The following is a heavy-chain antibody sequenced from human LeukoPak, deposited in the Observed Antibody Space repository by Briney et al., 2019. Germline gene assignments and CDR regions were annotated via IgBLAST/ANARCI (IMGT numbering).Heavy chain of an antibody. V-gene: IGHV3-23*01. CDR3: AKGSTFYYDSSVYYFYIDV. Sequence: PGGSLRLSCAASGFTYSNYAMSWVRQAPGKRLGWVSFISGSGVSTYYADSVKGQFIISRDNSRNTLYLQMDSLRSEDTAVYYCAKGSTFYYDSSVYYFYIDVWGKGTTVTVSS. D-gene: IGHD3-22*01. CDR1: GFTYSNYA. CDR2: ISGSGVST. J-gene: IGHJ6*03.